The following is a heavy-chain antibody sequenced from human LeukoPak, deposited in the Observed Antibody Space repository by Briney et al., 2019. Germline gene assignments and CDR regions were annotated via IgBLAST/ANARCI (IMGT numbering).Heavy chain of an antibody. CDR3: ARSDNMERTRTLWFGESFNWFDP. D-gene: IGHD3-10*01. J-gene: IGHJ5*02. V-gene: IGHV1-46*01. Sequence: GASVKVSCKASGGTFSSYAISWVRQAPGQGLEWMGIINPSGGSTSYAQKFQGRVTMTRDTSTSTVYMDLSSLRSEDTAVYYCARSDNMERTRTLWFGESFNWFDPWGQGTLVTVSS. CDR1: GGTFSSYA. CDR2: INPSGGST.